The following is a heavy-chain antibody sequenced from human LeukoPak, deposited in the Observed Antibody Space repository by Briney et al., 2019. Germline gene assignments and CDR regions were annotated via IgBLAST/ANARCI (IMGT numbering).Heavy chain of an antibody. CDR3: TRGSLSGSSRDY. Sequence: ASVRVSCKASGYNFTGYDINWVRQAPGQGLEWMGWMNPNTGDTGYAQKFQGRVTMTRNSSIDTAYMELSGLRSEDTAVYYCTRGSLSGSSRDYWGQGTLLTVSS. CDR1: GYNFTGYD. V-gene: IGHV1-8*01. CDR2: MNPNTGDT. J-gene: IGHJ4*02. D-gene: IGHD1-26*01.